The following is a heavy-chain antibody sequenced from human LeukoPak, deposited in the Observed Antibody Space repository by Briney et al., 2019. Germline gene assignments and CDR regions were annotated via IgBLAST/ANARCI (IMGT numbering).Heavy chain of an antibody. Sequence: GGSLRLSCAASGFSFSSYALTWVRQAPGKGLEWVSSISGTGDRTQYADSVKGRFTISRDNSKNTLYLQMSSLRAEDTAVYYCARYDTAGNAFDIWGQGTMVTVSS. CDR2: ISGTGDRT. D-gene: IGHD5-18*01. J-gene: IGHJ3*02. V-gene: IGHV3-23*01. CDR1: GFSFSSYA. CDR3: ARYDTAGNAFDI.